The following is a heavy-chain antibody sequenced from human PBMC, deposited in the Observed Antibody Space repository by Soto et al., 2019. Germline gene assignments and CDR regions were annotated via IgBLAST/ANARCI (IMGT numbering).Heavy chain of an antibody. CDR1: GFTFSDHY. D-gene: IGHD6-13*01. J-gene: IGHJ6*02. V-gene: IGHV3-11*01. CDR2: MSGSGSSE. Sequence: GGSLRLSCAASGFTFSDHYMAWIRQAPGKGLEIVAHMSGSGSSEDYADSVKGRFTISRDNAKNSLYLQMNSLRADDTAVYYCARNTVSAAGADYYGLDVWGQGTTVTVSS. CDR3: ARNTVSAAGADYYGLDV.